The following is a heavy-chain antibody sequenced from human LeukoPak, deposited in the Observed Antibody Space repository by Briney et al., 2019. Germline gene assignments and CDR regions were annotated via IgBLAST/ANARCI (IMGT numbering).Heavy chain of an antibody. D-gene: IGHD3-22*01. CDR1: EHTLTDLS. V-gene: IGHV1-24*01. J-gene: IGHJ4*02. Sequence: ASVKVSCKVSEHTLTDLSMHWVRQAPGKGLEWMGGFDPEDGKTIYAQKFQGRVTMTEDTSTDTSYMELSSLRSEDTAVYFCATDRSNYDRYVFDYWGQGTLVTVSS. CDR3: ATDRSNYDRYVFDY. CDR2: FDPEDGKT.